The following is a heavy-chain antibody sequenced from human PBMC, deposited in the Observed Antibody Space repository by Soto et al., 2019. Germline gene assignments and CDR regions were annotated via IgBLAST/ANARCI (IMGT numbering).Heavy chain of an antibody. CDR3: ARQPRILTGYSGDFDY. V-gene: IGHV4-59*08. CDR2: IYYSGST. J-gene: IGHJ4*02. D-gene: IGHD3-9*01. CDR1: GGSISSYY. Sequence: PSETLSLTCTVSGGSISSYYWSWIRQPPGKGLDWIGYIYYSGSTNYNPSLKSRVTISVDTSKNQFSLKLSSVTAADTAVYYCARQPRILTGYSGDFDYWGQGTLVTVSS.